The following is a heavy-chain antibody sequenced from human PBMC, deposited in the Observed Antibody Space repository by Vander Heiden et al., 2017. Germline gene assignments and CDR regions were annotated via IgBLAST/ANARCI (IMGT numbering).Heavy chain of an antibody. D-gene: IGHD3-10*01. V-gene: IGHV4-59*08. Sequence: QVQLQESGPGLVKPSETLSPTCTVPGGSFSSYYRSWIRQPPGKGLEWIGYIPYSGSTNHNPSLKSRVTISVDMSKNQFSLKLSSVTAADTAVYYCARLRGIYYYGMDVWGQGTTVTVSS. CDR3: ARLRGIYYYGMDV. CDR1: GGSFSSYY. J-gene: IGHJ6*02. CDR2: IPYSGST.